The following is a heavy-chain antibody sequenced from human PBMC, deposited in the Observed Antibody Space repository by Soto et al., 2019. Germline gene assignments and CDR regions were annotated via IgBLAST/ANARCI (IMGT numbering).Heavy chain of an antibody. CDR3: TPGPWYSNSHHYVMEL. Sequence: PEGSLRLSCAAAGFTFSNAWMSWVRHAPVQGLEGVARIRSQTDGGTTDYATPVKGGLTISRDDSKNTLYLQLNSGESEDTAVCWCTPGPWYSNSHHYVMELWGLATT. J-gene: IGHJ6*01. V-gene: IGHV3-15*01. CDR2: IRSQTDGGTT. CDR1: GFTFSNAW. D-gene: IGHD6-6*01.